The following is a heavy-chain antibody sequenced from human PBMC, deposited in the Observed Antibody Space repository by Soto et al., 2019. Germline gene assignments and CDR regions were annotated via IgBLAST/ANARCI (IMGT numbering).Heavy chain of an antibody. Sequence: GGSLRLSCAASGFTFSSYSMNWVRQAPGKGLEWVSSISSSSSYIYYADSVKGRFTISRDNAKNSLYLQMNSLRAEDTAVYYCERDLLEMDTISPYYGMDVWGQGTTVTVSS. V-gene: IGHV3-21*01. J-gene: IGHJ6*02. CDR1: GFTFSSYS. CDR3: ERDLLEMDTISPYYGMDV. D-gene: IGHD5-18*01. CDR2: ISSSSSYI.